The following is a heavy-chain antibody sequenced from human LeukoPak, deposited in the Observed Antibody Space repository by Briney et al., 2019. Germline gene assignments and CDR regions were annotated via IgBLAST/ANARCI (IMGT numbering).Heavy chain of an antibody. CDR1: GFTFSSYG. CDR3: AKDGALGYDFWSGYYRDGY. CDR2: IWYDGSNK. Sequence: GGSLRLSCAASGFTFSSYGTHWVRQAPGKGLEWVAVIWYDGSNKYYADSVKGRFTISRDNSKNTLYLQMNSLRAEDTAVYYCAKDGALGYDFWSGYYRDGYWGQGPLVTVSS. D-gene: IGHD3-3*01. V-gene: IGHV3-33*06. J-gene: IGHJ4*02.